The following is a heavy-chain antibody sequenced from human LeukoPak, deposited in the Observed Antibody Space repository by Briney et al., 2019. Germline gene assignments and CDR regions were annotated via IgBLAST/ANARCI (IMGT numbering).Heavy chain of an antibody. J-gene: IGHJ4*02. CDR2: INPNSGGT. D-gene: IGHD3-9*01. V-gene: IGHV1-2*02. Sequence: ASVKVSCKASGYTFTGYYMHWVRQAPGQGLEWMGWINPNSGGTNYAQKFQGRVTMTRDTSISTAYMELSRLRSDDTAVYYCARGSDILTGYSQDFDYWGQGTLVTVSS. CDR1: GYTFTGYY. CDR3: ARGSDILTGYSQDFDY.